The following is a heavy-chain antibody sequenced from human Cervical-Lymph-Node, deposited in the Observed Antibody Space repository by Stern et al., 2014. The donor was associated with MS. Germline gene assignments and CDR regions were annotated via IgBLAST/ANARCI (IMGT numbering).Heavy chain of an antibody. CDR1: GYTFTDYY. D-gene: IGHD6-19*01. J-gene: IGHJ5*02. V-gene: IGHV1-46*01. Sequence: QVQLGQSGAEVRKPGASVKVSCKTSGYTFTDYYLHWVRQAPGQGLEWMGIIHPTGYDTTYAQKFQGRVSMTTDTSTSTVYMELSNLRSEDTAVYYCARRSVPGFNWLDPWGQGTLVTVSS. CDR3: ARRSVPGFNWLDP. CDR2: IHPTGYDT.